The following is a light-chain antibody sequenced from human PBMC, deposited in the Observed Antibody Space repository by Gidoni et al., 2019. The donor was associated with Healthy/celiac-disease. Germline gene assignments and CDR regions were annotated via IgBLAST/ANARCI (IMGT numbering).Light chain of an antibody. CDR1: QSRRSY. Sequence: DIQMTQSPSSLSASVGDRVTITCRASQSRRSYLNWYQQKPGKAPKLLIYAASSLHSGVPSRFSGSGSGTDFTLTSSSLQPEVFASYFCQPSYSTSWTFGQGTKVEIK. J-gene: IGKJ1*01. CDR3: QPSYSTSWT. CDR2: AAS. V-gene: IGKV1-39*01.